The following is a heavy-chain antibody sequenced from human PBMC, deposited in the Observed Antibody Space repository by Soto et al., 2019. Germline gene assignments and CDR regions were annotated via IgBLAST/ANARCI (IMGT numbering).Heavy chain of an antibody. Sequence: EVQLLESGGGLVQPGGSLRLSCAASGFAFSTYPMNWVRQAPGKGLELVSTISGSSGEKYDAYSVKGRITISRDNSKNTLYLQTNTLTAEDTAVYYSAQRPLEPWGEAYFAYCGQGTLVTVSS. CDR3: AQRPLEPWGEAYFAY. D-gene: IGHD3-16*01. CDR1: GFAFSTYP. J-gene: IGHJ4*02. CDR2: ISGSSGEK. V-gene: IGHV3-23*01.